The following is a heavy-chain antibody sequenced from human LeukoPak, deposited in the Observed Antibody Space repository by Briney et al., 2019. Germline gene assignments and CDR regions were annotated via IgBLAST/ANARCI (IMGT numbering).Heavy chain of an antibody. V-gene: IGHV1-8*01. D-gene: IGHD2-2*01. CDR1: GYTFTNYQ. CDR2: MNPNNSNT. J-gene: IGHJ5*02. Sequence: ASVKVSCKTSGYTFTNYQIDWVRQVTGQGLEWMGWMNPNNSNTGFAQQFQGRFTMTRDTSISTAYMELSSLRSEDTAVYYCARAGYCNGNNCFMWSDHWGQGTLVTVSS. CDR3: ARAGYCNGNNCFMWSDH.